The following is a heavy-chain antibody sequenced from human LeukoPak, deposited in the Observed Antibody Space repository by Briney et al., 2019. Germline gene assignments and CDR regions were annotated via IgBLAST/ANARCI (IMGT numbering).Heavy chain of an antibody. CDR1: GFTFSNYE. V-gene: IGHV3-48*03. CDR3: ARGQDTVITSRDAFDI. Sequence: GGSLRLSCAASGFTFSNYEMNWVRQAPGKGLEWVSYISGSGRNMYYADSVKGRFTISRDNAKNSLYLQMNSLRAEDTAVYYCARGQDTVITSRDAFDIWGQGTMVTVSS. D-gene: IGHD4-23*01. CDR2: ISGSGRNM. J-gene: IGHJ3*02.